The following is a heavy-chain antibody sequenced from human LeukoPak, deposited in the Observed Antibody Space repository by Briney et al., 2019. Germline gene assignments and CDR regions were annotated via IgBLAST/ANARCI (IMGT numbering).Heavy chain of an antibody. CDR2: INPNSGRT. CDR1: GYTFTDYY. Sequence: ASVTVSCKTSGYTFTDYYLHWVRQALGQGLEWMGWINPNSGRTSSAQKFQGRVTMTRDTSIATVYMEVTWLTSDDTAIYYCARADRLHGGPYLIGPWGQETLVTVSS. V-gene: IGHV1-2*02. J-gene: IGHJ5*02. CDR3: ARADRLHGGPYLIGP. D-gene: IGHD2-21*01.